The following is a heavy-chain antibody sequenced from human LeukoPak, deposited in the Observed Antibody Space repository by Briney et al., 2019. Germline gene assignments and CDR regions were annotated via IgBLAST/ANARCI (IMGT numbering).Heavy chain of an antibody. D-gene: IGHD3-9*01. CDR1: GFTFSNYG. CDR2: ISYDGSNK. CDR3: AKDHRRRGLLTGYYYSYNWFDP. V-gene: IGHV3-30*18. J-gene: IGHJ5*02. Sequence: GGSLRLSGAASGFTFSNYGIHWVRQAPGKGLEWVALISYDGSNKFYADSVEGRFTISRDNSKNTLYLQMNSLRAEDTAVYYCAKDHRRRGLLTGYYYSYNWFDPWGQGTLVTVSS.